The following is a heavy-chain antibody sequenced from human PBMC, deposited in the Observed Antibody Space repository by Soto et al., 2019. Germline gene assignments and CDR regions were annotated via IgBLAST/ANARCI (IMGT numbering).Heavy chain of an antibody. V-gene: IGHV5-51*01. CDR3: ARLDGSGGDYGEGYYYYYGMDV. D-gene: IGHD4-17*01. Sequence: GASLKITCKGSGYSFTSYWIGWVRQMPGKGLEWMGIIYPGDSDTRYSPSFQGQVTISADKSISTAYLQWSSLKASDTAMYYCARLDGSGGDYGEGYYYYYGMDVWGQGTTVTVSS. CDR2: IYPGDSDT. J-gene: IGHJ6*02. CDR1: GYSFTSYW.